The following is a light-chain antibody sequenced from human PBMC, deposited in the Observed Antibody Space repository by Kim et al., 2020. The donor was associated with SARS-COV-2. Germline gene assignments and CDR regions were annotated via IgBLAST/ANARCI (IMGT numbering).Light chain of an antibody. CDR1: SGHSSYA. CDR2: LNSDGSH. CDR3: QTWGTGIHRV. V-gene: IGLV4-69*01. J-gene: IGLJ1*01. Sequence: SVKLTCTLSSGHSSYAIAWHQQQPEKGPRYLMKLNSDGSHSKGDGIPDRFSGSSSGAERYLTISSLQSEDEADYYCQTWGTGIHRVFGTGTKVTVL.